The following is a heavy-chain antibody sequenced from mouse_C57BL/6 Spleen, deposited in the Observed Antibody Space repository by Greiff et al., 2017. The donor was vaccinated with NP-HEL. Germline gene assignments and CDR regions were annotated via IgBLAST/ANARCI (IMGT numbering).Heavy chain of an antibody. V-gene: IGHV14-3*02. CDR2: IDPANGNT. CDR3: AGMNA. CDR1: GFNIKDTY. J-gene: IGHJ2*01. Sequence: EVQLQQSGAELVKPGASVKLSCTASGFNIKDTYMHWVKQRSEQGLEWIGRIDPANGNTKYDPKFQGKATITADTSSNTAYLQRSSLTSEDTAVYYWAGMNAWGQGTTLTVSS.